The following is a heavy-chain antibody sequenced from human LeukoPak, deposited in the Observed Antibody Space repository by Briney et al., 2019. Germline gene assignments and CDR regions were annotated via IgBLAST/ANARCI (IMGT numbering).Heavy chain of an antibody. J-gene: IGHJ4*02. CDR1: RFIFSRYS. V-gene: IGHV3-21*04. D-gene: IGHD1-26*01. CDR2: ISDSSSYT. CDR3: ARRPHSGSLDF. Sequence: GGSLRLSCAASRFIFSRYSMNWVRQAPGKGLEWVSYISDSSSYTYYADSVKGRFTISRDNAKNSLYLQLNSLSAEDTAVYYCARRPHSGSLDFWGQGFLVTVPS.